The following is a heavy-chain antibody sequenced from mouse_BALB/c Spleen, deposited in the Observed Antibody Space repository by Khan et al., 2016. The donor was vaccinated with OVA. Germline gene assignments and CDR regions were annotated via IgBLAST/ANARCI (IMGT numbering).Heavy chain of an antibody. CDR1: GYIFTSYW. D-gene: IGHD1-1*01. CDR3: AREEALYYFDY. J-gene: IGHJ2*01. V-gene: IGHV1S132*01. Sequence: VQLQQSGAELVRPGASVKLSCKTSGYIFTSYWIHWVKQRSGQGLEWIARIYPGTDNTYYNQKLKDKASLTADKSSSTAYLQLSSLKSEDSAVYFCAREEALYYFDYWGQGTTLTVSS. CDR2: IYPGTDNT.